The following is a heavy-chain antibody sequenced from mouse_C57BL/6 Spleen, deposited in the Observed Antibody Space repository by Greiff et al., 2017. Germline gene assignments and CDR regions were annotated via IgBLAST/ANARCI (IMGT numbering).Heavy chain of an antibody. D-gene: IGHD2-4*01. Sequence: VQLQQSGPELVTPGASVKISCKASGYAFSSSWMNWVKQRPGKGLVWIGRIYPGDGDTNYNGKFKGKATLTADKSSSTAYMQLSSLTSEDSAVYFCAYDYDYAMDYWGQGTSVTVSS. CDR2: IYPGDGDT. CDR3: AYDYDYAMDY. J-gene: IGHJ4*01. V-gene: IGHV1-82*01. CDR1: GYAFSSSW.